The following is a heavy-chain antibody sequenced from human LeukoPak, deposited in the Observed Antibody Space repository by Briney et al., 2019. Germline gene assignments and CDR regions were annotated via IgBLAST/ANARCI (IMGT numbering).Heavy chain of an antibody. CDR1: GGSFSGYY. V-gene: IGHV4-34*01. D-gene: IGHD1-26*01. J-gene: IGHJ6*03. Sequence: SETLSLTCAVYGGSFSGYYWSWIRQPPGKGLEWIGEINHSGSTDYNPSLKSPVTISVDTSKNQFSLKLSSVTAADTAVYYCARVARGSYRKTPYYYYYYMDVWGKGTTVTVSS. CDR2: INHSGST. CDR3: ARVARGSYRKTPYYYYYYMDV.